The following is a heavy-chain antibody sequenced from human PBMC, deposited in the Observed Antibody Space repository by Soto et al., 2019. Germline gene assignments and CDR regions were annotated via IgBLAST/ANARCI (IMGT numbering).Heavy chain of an antibody. CDR2: ISYDGSNK. D-gene: IGHD3-22*01. CDR3: ARSPYYYDSSGYMQYYFDY. Sequence: GGSLRLSCAASGFTFSSYGMHWVRQAPGKGLEWVAVISYDGSNKYYADSVKGRFTISRDNSKNTLYLQMGSLRAEDMAVYYCARSPYYYDSSGYMQYYFDYWGQGTLVTVSS. J-gene: IGHJ4*02. V-gene: IGHV3-30*03. CDR1: GFTFSSYG.